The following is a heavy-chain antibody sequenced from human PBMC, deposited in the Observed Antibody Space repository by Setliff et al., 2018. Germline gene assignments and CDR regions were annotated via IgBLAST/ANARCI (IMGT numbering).Heavy chain of an antibody. CDR3: ARRVGVVVSNWFDP. V-gene: IGHV3-23*01. Sequence: GGSLRLSCAASGFTFSTYVMTWVRQAPGKGLEWVSSIHGEGINTYYADSVKGRFTISRDNSKNTLYLQMNSLRAEDTAVYYCARRVGVVVSNWFDPWGQGTLVTVSS. CDR2: IHGEGINT. CDR1: GFTFSTYV. J-gene: IGHJ5*02. D-gene: IGHD2-2*01.